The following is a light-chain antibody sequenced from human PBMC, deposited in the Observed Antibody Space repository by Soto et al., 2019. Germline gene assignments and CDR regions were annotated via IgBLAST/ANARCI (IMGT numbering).Light chain of an antibody. CDR3: QHYTTFWT. J-gene: IGKJ1*01. Sequence: DMQRAESASTVAPGVGGIVTITFLASQNINNWLAWNQQKAGKAHKLLIYHVATLESGVTSRLSGSGSGTELNVPLTSRQPDAFAPYYCQHYTTFWTFGQGTKVDIK. CDR2: HVA. CDR1: QNINNW. V-gene: IGKV1-5*01.